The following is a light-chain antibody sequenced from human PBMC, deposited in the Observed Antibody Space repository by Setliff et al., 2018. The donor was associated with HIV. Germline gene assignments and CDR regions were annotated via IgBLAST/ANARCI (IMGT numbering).Light chain of an antibody. J-gene: IGLJ1*01. CDR2: DVS. CDR3: SSYTSSSTLNV. CDR1: SSDVGGYNF. V-gene: IGLV2-14*03. Sequence: QSALTQPASVSGSPGQSITISCTGTSSDVGGYNFVSWYQHHPGKAPILMIYDVSTRPSGVSNRFSGSKSDNTASLTISGLQAEDGADYYCSSYTSSSTLNVFGTGTKVTVL.